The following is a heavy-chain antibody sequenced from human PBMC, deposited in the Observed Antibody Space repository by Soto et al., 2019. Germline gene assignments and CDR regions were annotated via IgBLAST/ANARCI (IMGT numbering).Heavy chain of an antibody. D-gene: IGHD4-4*01. J-gene: IGHJ1*01. Sequence: QITLKESGPTLVRPTETLTLTCTFSGFSLTTSGLGMGWIRQPPGKALERLALIYWNDEKRYRPSLHSRLSITEETSRDLVVLTMTNMDPVDTVTYYWTHINTVTPGLNGGPGARVSEY. V-gene: IGHV2-5*01. CDR3: THINTVTPGLNGGPGARVSEY. CDR1: GFSLTTSGLG. CDR2: IYWNDEK.